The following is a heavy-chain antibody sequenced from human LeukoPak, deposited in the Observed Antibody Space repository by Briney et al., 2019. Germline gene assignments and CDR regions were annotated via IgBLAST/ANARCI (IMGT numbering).Heavy chain of an antibody. J-gene: IGHJ4*02. CDR2: INPNSGGT. Sequence: ASVKVSCKASGYTFTGYYMHWVRQAPGQGLEWMGRINPNSGGTNYAQKFQGRVTMTRDTSISTAYMELSRLRSDDTAVYYCARWRWGSGSYYQKVLAPLDYWGQGTLVTVSS. V-gene: IGHV1-2*06. CDR3: ARWRWGSGSYYQKVLAPLDY. CDR1: GYTFTGYY. D-gene: IGHD3-10*01.